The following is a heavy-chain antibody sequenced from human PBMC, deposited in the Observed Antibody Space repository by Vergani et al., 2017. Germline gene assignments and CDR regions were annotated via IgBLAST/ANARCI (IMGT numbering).Heavy chain of an antibody. Sequence: QVQLQESGPGVVKPSQTLSLTCAVSGGSISSGDHCWTWIRQRPGKGLEWIGYIFYSGTTYDNPSLRSRLTISVDTSRSQFSLSLSSVTAADTAVYYCARGNXGVNCPKYNWLAPWGRGILVTVSS. CDR2: IFYSGTT. D-gene: IGHD2-21*01. CDR3: ARGNXGVNCPKYNWLAP. CDR1: GGSISSGDHC. V-gene: IGHV4-31*11. J-gene: IGHJ5*02.